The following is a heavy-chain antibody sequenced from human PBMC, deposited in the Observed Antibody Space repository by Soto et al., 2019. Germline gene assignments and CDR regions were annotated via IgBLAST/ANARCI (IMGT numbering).Heavy chain of an antibody. Sequence: VQLQESGPGLVKPSETLSLTCTVSGASISSYFWDWIRQSPGKGLEWIGYIYYSGTTYYNPSLKSRVTMSVDTSKNQFSLKLSSVTAADTAVYHCGAYDSSGYIWGQGTLVTVSS. CDR2: IYYSGTT. CDR1: GASISSYF. CDR3: GAYDSSGYI. J-gene: IGHJ4*02. V-gene: IGHV4-59*08. D-gene: IGHD3-22*01.